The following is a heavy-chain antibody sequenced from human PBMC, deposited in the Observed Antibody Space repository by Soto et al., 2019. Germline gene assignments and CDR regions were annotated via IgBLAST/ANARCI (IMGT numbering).Heavy chain of an antibody. CDR3: ARDPGVLLWFGDDNWFDP. Sequence: QVQLVQSGAEVKKPGSSVKVSCKASGGTFSSYAISWVRQAPGQGLEWMGGIIPIFGTANYAQKFQGRVTITADESTSTAYMELSCLRSEDTAVYYCARDPGVLLWFGDDNWFDPWGQGTLVTVSS. V-gene: IGHV1-69*01. D-gene: IGHD3-10*01. CDR1: GGTFSSYA. J-gene: IGHJ5*02. CDR2: IIPIFGTA.